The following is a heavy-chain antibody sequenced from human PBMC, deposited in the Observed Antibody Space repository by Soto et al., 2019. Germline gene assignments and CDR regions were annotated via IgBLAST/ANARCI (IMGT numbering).Heavy chain of an antibody. CDR2: IYYSGST. CDR3: ARRWGGTFDY. Sequence: QVQLQESGPGLVKPSETLSLTCTVSGGSISSYYWSWIRQPPGKGLEWIGYIYYSGSTNYNPSLXGXVXIPXDTSKNQFSLKLSSVTAADTAVYYCARRWGGTFDYWGQGTLVTVSS. V-gene: IGHV4-59*01. D-gene: IGHD2-21*01. CDR1: GGSISSYY. J-gene: IGHJ4*02.